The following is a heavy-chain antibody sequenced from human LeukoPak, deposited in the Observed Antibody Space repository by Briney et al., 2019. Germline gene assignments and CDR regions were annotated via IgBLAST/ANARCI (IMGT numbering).Heavy chain of an antibody. J-gene: IGHJ4*02. V-gene: IGHV1-69*01. D-gene: IGHD3-22*01. CDR3: ASTHPDSSGYSPHY. Sequence: GASVKVSCKASRGTFTSYAISWVRQAPGQGLEWMGGSIPIFGTANYAQKYQGRVTITADQSTSTAYMELSSLRSEDPAVYYCASTHPDSSGYSPHYWGQGTLVTVSS. CDR1: RGTFTSYA. CDR2: SIPIFGTA.